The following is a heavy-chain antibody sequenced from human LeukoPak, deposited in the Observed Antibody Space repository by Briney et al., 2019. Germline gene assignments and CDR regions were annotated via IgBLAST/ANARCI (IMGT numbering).Heavy chain of an antibody. J-gene: IGHJ6*03. CDR2: INHSGST. CDR3: ARGKTGVVPAAIAYYMDV. D-gene: IGHD2-2*02. V-gene: IGHV4-34*01. CDR1: GGSFSGYY. Sequence: SETLSLTCAVYGGSFSGYYWSWLRQPPGKGLEWIGEINHSGSTNYNPSLKSRVTISVDTSKNQFSLKLSSVTAADTAVYYCARGKTGVVPAAIAYYMDVWGKGTTVTVSS.